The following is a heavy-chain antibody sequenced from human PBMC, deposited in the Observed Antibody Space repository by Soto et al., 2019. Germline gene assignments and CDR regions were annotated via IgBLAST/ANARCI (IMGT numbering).Heavy chain of an antibody. Sequence: QVQLVQSGAEVKKPGASVKVSCKVSGHTLTELSMYWVRQAPGKGLEWMVGFDPEDGESIYAQKFQGRVTMTEDTSTDTADMELSSLRSEDTAVYYCATSYDSSGYYNYYNGMDVWGQGTTVTVSS. V-gene: IGHV1-24*01. D-gene: IGHD3-22*01. J-gene: IGHJ6*02. CDR3: ATSYDSSGYYNYYNGMDV. CDR2: FDPEDGES. CDR1: GHTLTELS.